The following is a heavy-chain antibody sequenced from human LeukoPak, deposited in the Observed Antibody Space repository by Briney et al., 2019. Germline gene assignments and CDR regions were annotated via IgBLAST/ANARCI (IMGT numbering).Heavy chain of an antibody. CDR1: GFTFSSYA. Sequence: GGSLRLSCAASGFTFSSYAMSWVRQAPRKGLEWVSAISGSGGGTYYADSVKGRFTISRDNSKNTLYLQMNSLRAEDTAIYYCAKMKGHPLPKYYMDVWGQGTTVTVSS. J-gene: IGHJ6*01. V-gene: IGHV3-23*01. D-gene: IGHD1-26*01. CDR3: AKMKGHPLPKYYMDV. CDR2: ISGSGGGT.